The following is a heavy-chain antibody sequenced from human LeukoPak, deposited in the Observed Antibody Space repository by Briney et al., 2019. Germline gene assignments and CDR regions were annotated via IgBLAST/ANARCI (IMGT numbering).Heavy chain of an antibody. D-gene: IGHD1-1*01. CDR2: ISGSGGST. CDR3: AKHSGTTYRGGDYFDY. Sequence: GGSLRLSCTASGFTFSSYAMSWVRQAPGKGLEWVSGISGSGGSTYYADSVKGRFTISRDSSKNTLYLQMKSLRAEDTAVCYCAKHSGTTYRGGDYFDYWGQGTLVTVSS. V-gene: IGHV3-23*01. J-gene: IGHJ4*02. CDR1: GFTFSSYA.